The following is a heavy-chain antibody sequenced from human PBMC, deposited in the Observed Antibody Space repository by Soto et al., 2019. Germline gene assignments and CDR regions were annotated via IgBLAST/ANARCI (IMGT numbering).Heavy chain of an antibody. D-gene: IGHD3-3*01. CDR3: ARGHDFWSGYYSWFDP. CDR2: IYYSGST. V-gene: IGHV4-59*01. J-gene: IGHJ5*02. Sequence: SETLSLTCTVSGGSISSYYWSWIRQPPGKGLEWIGYIYYSGSTNYNPSLKSRVTISVDTTKNQFSLKLSSVTAADTAVYYCARGHDFWSGYYSWFDPWGQGTLVTVSS. CDR1: GGSISSYY.